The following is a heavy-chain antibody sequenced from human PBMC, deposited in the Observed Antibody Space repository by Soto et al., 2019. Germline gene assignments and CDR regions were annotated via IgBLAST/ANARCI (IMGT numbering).Heavy chain of an antibody. CDR3: ARVLRGWFDP. Sequence: SETLSLTCAVSGGSITSANWWTWVRQPPGGGLEWIGEVSHSGITNYKASLKSRVTMSVDKTKNDVSLKLTSVTAADTAVYYCARVLRGWFDPWGQGTPVTVSS. V-gene: IGHV4-4*02. J-gene: IGHJ5*02. CDR1: GGSITSANW. CDR2: VSHSGIT.